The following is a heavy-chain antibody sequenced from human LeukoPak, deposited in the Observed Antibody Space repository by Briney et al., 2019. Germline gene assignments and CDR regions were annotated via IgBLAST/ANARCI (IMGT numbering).Heavy chain of an antibody. CDR1: GGTFSSYA. CDR2: IIPILGIA. Sequence: GASVKVSCKASGGTFSSYAISWVRQAPGQGLEWMGRIIPILGIANYAQKFQGRVTITADKSTSTAYMELSSLRAEDTAVYYCAKRQLKGFDYWGQGTLVTVSS. J-gene: IGHJ4*02. D-gene: IGHD1-1*01. CDR3: AKRQLKGFDY. V-gene: IGHV1-69*04.